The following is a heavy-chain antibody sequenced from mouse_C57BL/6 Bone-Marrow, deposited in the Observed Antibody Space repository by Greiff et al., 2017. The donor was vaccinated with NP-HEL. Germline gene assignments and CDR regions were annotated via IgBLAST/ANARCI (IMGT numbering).Heavy chain of an antibody. CDR1: GYTFTSYW. CDR2: INPSNGGT. Sequence: VKLQQPGTELVKPGASVKLSCKASGYTFTSYWMHWVKQRPGQGLEWIGNINPSNGGTNYNEKFKSKATLTVDKSSSTAYMQLSSLTSEDSAVYYCARHGYGSRGYFDVWGTGTTVTVSS. V-gene: IGHV1-53*01. CDR3: ARHGYGSRGYFDV. D-gene: IGHD1-1*01. J-gene: IGHJ1*03.